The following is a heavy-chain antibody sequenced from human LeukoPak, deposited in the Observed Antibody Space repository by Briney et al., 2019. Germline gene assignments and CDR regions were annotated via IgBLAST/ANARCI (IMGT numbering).Heavy chain of an antibody. Sequence: SETLSLTCAVSGGSISSGGYSWSWIRQPPGKGLEWIGYIYHSGSTYYNPSLKSRVTISVDTSKNQFSLKLSSVTAADTAVYYCARDRGPRTGFMVREAYDYWGQGTLVTVSS. D-gene: IGHD3-10*01. V-gene: IGHV4-30-2*01. CDR2: IYHSGST. CDR1: GGSISSGGYS. CDR3: ARDRGPRTGFMVREAYDY. J-gene: IGHJ4*02.